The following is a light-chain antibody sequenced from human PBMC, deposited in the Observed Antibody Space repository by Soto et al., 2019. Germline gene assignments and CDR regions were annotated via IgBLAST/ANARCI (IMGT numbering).Light chain of an antibody. Sequence: QSVLTQPPSASGSPGQSVTISCTGTSSDVGGYKYVSWYQQHPGKVPKLMIYEVSKRPSGVPDRFSGSKSGNTASLTVSGLQAEDEADYYCCSYGNSRWVFGGGTKVTVL. J-gene: IGLJ3*02. V-gene: IGLV2-8*01. CDR3: CSYGNSRWV. CDR1: SSDVGGYKY. CDR2: EVS.